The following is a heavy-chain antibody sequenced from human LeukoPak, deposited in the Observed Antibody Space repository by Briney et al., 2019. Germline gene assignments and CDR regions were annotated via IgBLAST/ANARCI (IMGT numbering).Heavy chain of an antibody. CDR3: AKVIYYYDSSGYRRPSWFDP. J-gene: IGHJ5*02. Sequence: SGGSLRISCAASGFTFSSYAMSWVRQAPGKGLEWVSGISGSGGSTYYADSVKGRFTISRDNSKDTLYLQMNSLRAEDTAVYYCAKVIYYYDSSGYRRPSWFDPWGQGTLVTVSS. CDR1: GFTFSSYA. V-gene: IGHV3-23*01. CDR2: ISGSGGST. D-gene: IGHD3-22*01.